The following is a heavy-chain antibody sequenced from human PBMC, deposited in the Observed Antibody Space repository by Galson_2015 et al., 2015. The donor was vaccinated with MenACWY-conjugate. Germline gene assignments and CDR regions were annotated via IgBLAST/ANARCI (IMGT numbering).Heavy chain of an antibody. Sequence: SLRLSCAASGFTFSSYSMNWVRQAPGKGLEWVSSISSSSSYIYYADSVKGRFTISRDNAKNSLYLQLNSLRAEDTAVYYCAKYLRFRYGMDVWGQGTTVTVSS. CDR1: GFTFSSYS. CDR3: AKYLRFRYGMDV. V-gene: IGHV3-21*01. D-gene: IGHD2/OR15-2a*01. J-gene: IGHJ6*02. CDR2: ISSSSSYI.